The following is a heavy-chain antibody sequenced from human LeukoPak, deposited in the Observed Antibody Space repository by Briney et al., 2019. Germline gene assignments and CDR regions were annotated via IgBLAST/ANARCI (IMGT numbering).Heavy chain of an antibody. V-gene: IGHV1-58*02. J-gene: IGHJ3*02. CDR3: ARVAAYYDSSGYAFDI. D-gene: IGHD3-22*01. CDR1: GFTFTSSA. CDR2: IVVGSGNT. Sequence: GASVKVSCKASGFTFTSSAMQWVRQARGQRVEWIGWIVVGSGNTNYAQKFQGRVTMTEDTSTDTAYMELSSLRSEDTAVYYCARVAAYYDSSGYAFDIWGQGTMVTVSS.